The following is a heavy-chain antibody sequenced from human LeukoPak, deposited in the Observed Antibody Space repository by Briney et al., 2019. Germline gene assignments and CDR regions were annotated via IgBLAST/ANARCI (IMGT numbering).Heavy chain of an antibody. D-gene: IGHD3-22*01. V-gene: IGHV4-59*01. CDR2: IYYSGST. CDR3: ARVPPTYYYDSSGYYFDY. CDR1: GGAISGYY. J-gene: IGHJ4*02. Sequence: SETLSLTCTVSGGAISGYYWSWIRQPPGKGLEWSGEIYYSGSTNYNPSLKSRVTISVDTSKNQFSLKLSSVTAADTAVSYCARVPPTYYYDSSGYYFDYWGPGTLVTASS.